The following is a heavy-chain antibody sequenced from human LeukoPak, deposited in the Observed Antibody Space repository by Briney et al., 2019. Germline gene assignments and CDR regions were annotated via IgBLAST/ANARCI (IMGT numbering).Heavy chain of an antibody. Sequence: PSETLSLTCTVSGGSISTDNYYWSWIRQPAGKGLEWIGHIYTSGSTIYNPSLKSRVTISIDTSENQFSLKLSSVTAADTAVYYCAYYYDSSGFYPEMSWGQGILVTVSS. V-gene: IGHV4-61*09. CDR2: IYTSGST. D-gene: IGHD3-22*01. CDR1: GGSISTDNYY. CDR3: AYYYDSSGFYPEMS. J-gene: IGHJ4*02.